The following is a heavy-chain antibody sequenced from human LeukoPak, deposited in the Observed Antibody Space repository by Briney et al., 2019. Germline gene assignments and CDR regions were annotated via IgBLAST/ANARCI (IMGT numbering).Heavy chain of an antibody. CDR3: ARGVTVAATPVDY. CDR2: INPSGGST. V-gene: IGHV1-46*01. D-gene: IGHD2-15*01. J-gene: IGHJ4*02. CDR1: GYTFTSYY. Sequence: GASVKVSCKASGYTFTSYYMHWVRQAPGQGLEWMGIINPSGGSTSYAQKLQGRVTMTTDTSTSTAYMELRSLRSDDTAVYYCARGVTVAATPVDYWGQGTLVTVSS.